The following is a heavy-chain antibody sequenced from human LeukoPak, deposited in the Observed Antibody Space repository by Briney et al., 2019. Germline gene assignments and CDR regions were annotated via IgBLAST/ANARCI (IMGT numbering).Heavy chain of an antibody. D-gene: IGHD4-17*01. J-gene: IGHJ4*02. CDR2: ISPYNGNT. V-gene: IGHV1-18*01. Sequence: GASVKVSCKASGYTFTNYGITWVRQAPGQGLEWMGWISPYNGNTYYAQKFQGRVTMTTDTSTSTAYMELRNLRSDDTALYYCATEGGWQPTDYGDHVYWGQGTLVTVSS. CDR3: ATEGGWQPTDYGDHVY. CDR1: GYTFTNYG.